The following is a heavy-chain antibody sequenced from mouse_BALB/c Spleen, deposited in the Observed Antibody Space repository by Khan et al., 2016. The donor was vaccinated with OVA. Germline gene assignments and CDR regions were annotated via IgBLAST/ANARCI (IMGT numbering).Heavy chain of an antibody. CDR2: ISSVAYSI. Sequence: EVELVESGGGLVQPGGSRKLSCAASGFTFIDYGMAWVRQTPGKGPEWIAFISSVAYSIYYADTVTGRFTISRENAKNTLYLEMSRLRSDDTAMYYCARGGVAYWGQGTLVTVSA. CDR3: ARGGVAY. V-gene: IGHV5-15*02. CDR1: GFTFIDYG. J-gene: IGHJ3*01.